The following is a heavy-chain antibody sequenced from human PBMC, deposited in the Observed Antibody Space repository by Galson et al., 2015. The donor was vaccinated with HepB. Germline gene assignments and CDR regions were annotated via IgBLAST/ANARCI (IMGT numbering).Heavy chain of an antibody. D-gene: IGHD5-12*01. CDR1: GFTFSSYA. CDR3: ATDKRGYSGYDLSYFQH. Sequence: SLRLSCAASGFTFSSYAMSWVRQAPGKGLEWVSAISGSGGSTYYADSVKGRFTISRDNSKNTLYLQMNSLRAEDTAVYYCATDKRGYSGYDLSYFQHWGQGTLVTVSS. J-gene: IGHJ1*01. V-gene: IGHV3-23*01. CDR2: ISGSGGST.